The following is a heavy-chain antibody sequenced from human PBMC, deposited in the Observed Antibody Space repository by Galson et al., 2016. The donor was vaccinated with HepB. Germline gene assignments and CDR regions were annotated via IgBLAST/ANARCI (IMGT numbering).Heavy chain of an antibody. D-gene: IGHD6-6*01. V-gene: IGHV3-66*01. CDR1: GLTVSSNY. Sequence: SLRLSCAASGLTVSSNYMSWVRQAPGKGLEWVSLISSDGRTHYADSVKGRFTVSRDNSKNTLHLQMNSLRGEDTAVYFCAKLTSGRPQQYAMDAWGAGTTVAVSS. CDR3: AKLTSGRPQQYAMDA. J-gene: IGHJ6*04. CDR2: ISSDGRT.